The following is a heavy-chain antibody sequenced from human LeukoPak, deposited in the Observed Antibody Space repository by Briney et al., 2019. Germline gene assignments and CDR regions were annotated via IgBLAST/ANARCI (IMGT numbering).Heavy chain of an antibody. CDR2: IFYSGST. CDR1: GGSVSSINYY. J-gene: IGHJ5*02. D-gene: IGHD1-14*01. CDR3: ARDVDRNRWFDP. V-gene: IGHV4-61*01. Sequence: KPSETLSLTCTVSGGSVSSINYYWSWIRQPPGKGLEWLGYIFYSGSTNYNPSLKSRVTISVDTSKNQFSLKLTSVTAADTAVYYCARDVDRNRWFDPWGQGTLVAVSS.